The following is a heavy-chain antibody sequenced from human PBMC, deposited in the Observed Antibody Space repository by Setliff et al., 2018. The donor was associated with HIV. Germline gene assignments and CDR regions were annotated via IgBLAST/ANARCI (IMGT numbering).Heavy chain of an antibody. Sequence: GESLKISCKASGHSFTNHWVGWVRQMPANGLEWMGLIWPDDSDTIYSPSFQGQVTMSADKSISTAYLQWSSLKAPDTAMYYCARLSKYYDFWTPEYWGQGTLVTVSS. CDR3: ARLSKYYDFWTPEY. V-gene: IGHV5-51*01. CDR2: IWPDDSDT. D-gene: IGHD3-3*01. CDR1: GHSFTNHW. J-gene: IGHJ4*02.